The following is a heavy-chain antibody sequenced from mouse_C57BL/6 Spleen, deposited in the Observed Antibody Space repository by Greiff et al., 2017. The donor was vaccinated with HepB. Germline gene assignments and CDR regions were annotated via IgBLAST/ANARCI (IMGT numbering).Heavy chain of an antibody. J-gene: IGHJ1*03. CDR3: AREDYYGSSSSWYFDV. CDR2: IRNKANGYTT. D-gene: IGHD1-1*01. Sequence: EVMLVESGGGLVQPGGSLSLSCAASGFTFTDYYMSWVRQPPGKALEWLGFIRNKANGYTTEYSASVKGRFTISRDNSQSILYLQMNALRAEDSATYYCAREDYYGSSSSWYFDVWGTGTTVTVSS. CDR1: GFTFTDYY. V-gene: IGHV7-3*01.